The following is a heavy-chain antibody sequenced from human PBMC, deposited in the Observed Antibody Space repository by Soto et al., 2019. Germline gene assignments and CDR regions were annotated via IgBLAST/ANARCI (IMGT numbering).Heavy chain of an antibody. J-gene: IGHJ6*04. Sequence: SETLSLTCTVSGGSISSSSYYWGWIRQPPGKGLEWIGSIYYSGSTYYNPSLKSRVTISVDTSKNQFSLKLSSVTAADTAVYYCARIGLPATDVDVWGKGTTVTVSS. V-gene: IGHV4-39*01. D-gene: IGHD2-15*01. CDR1: GGSISSSSYY. CDR2: IYYSGST. CDR3: ARIGLPATDVDV.